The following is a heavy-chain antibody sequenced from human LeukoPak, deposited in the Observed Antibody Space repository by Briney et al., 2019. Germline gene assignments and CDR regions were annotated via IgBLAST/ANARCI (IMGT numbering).Heavy chain of an antibody. CDR1: GFTFSNAW. J-gene: IGHJ4*02. Sequence: PGGSLRLSCAASGFTFSNAWMAWVRQAPGKGLEWVGRIKSNADGGTTDYAAPVRGRFTMSRDDSNNSLYLQMNSLKTEDTAVYYCARAGRRLLFLESWGLGTLVTVSS. V-gene: IGHV3-15*01. D-gene: IGHD6-6*01. CDR3: ARAGRRLLFLES. CDR2: IKSNADGGTT.